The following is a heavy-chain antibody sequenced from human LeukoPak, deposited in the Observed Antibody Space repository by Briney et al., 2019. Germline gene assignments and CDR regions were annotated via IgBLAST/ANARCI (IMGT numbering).Heavy chain of an antibody. CDR1: GFTFSSYA. Sequence: GGSLRPSCAASGFTFSSYAMSWVRQAPGKGLEWVSAISGSGGSTYYADSVKGRFTISRDNSKNTLYLQMNSLRAEDTAVYYCAKDLYYYDSSGYYRWGAFDIWGQGTMVTVSS. CDR3: AKDLYYYDSSGYYRWGAFDI. CDR2: ISGSGGST. V-gene: IGHV3-23*01. D-gene: IGHD3-22*01. J-gene: IGHJ3*02.